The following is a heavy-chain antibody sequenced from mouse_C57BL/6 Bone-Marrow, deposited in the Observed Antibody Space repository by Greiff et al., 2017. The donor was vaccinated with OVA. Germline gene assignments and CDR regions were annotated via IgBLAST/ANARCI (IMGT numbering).Heavy chain of an antibody. CDR1: GFTFSDYG. J-gene: IGHJ1*03. CDR2: ISNLAYSI. D-gene: IGHD2-4*01. V-gene: IGHV5-15*04. CDR3: ARRGLPWYFDV. Sequence: EVMLVESGGGLVQPGGSLKLSCAASGFTFSDYGMAWVRQAPRKGPEWVAFISNLAYSIYYADTVTGRFTLSRENAKNTLYREMSSLRSEDTAMYYCARRGLPWYFDVWGTGTTVTVSS.